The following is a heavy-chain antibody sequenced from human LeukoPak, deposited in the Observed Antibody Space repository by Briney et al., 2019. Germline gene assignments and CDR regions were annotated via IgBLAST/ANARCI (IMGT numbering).Heavy chain of an antibody. CDR2: INHSGST. D-gene: IGHD5-24*01. CDR3: ARGGRDGYTLYPFDY. Sequence: SETLSLTCAVYGGSFSGYYWSWIRQPPGKGLEWIGEINHSGSTNYNPSLKSRVTISVDTSKNQLSLKLSSVTAADTAVYYCARGGRDGYTLYPFDYWGQGTLVTVSS. J-gene: IGHJ4*02. CDR1: GGSFSGYY. V-gene: IGHV4-34*01.